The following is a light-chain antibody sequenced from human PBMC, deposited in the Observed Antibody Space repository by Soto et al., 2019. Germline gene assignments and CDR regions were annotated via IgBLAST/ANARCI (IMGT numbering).Light chain of an antibody. J-gene: IGLJ2*01. Sequence: QSALTQPASVSGSPGQSITISCTGTSSDVGGFLYVSWFQQHPGKAPKLMIYAVSNRPSGISNRFSGSKSGNTASLTISGLQAEDEGDYYCSSYSSSSTLVVFGGGTQLTVL. CDR1: SSDVGGFLY. CDR2: AVS. V-gene: IGLV2-14*01. CDR3: SSYSSSSTLVV.